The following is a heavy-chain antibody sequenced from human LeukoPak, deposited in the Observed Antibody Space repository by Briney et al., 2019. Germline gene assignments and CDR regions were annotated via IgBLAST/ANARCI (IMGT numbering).Heavy chain of an antibody. CDR1: GGSISSYY. CDR3: ARKGYYGSGTYLDY. Sequence: ETLSLTCTVSGGSISSYYWSWIRQPPGKGLEWVSGINWNGDRTGYADSVRGRFTISRDNAKNSLYLQMNSLRAEDTALYYCARKGYYGSGTYLDYWGQGTLVTVSS. D-gene: IGHD3-10*01. V-gene: IGHV3-20*04. CDR2: INWNGDRT. J-gene: IGHJ4*02.